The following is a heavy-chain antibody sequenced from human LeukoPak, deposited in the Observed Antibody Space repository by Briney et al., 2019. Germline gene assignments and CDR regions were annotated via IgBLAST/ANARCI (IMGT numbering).Heavy chain of an antibody. CDR3: ATSAPDEGCVDGNWFDP. J-gene: IGHJ5*02. V-gene: IGHV3-30*03. Sequence: GRSLRLSCAASGFTFSSYGMHWVRQAPGKGLEWVAVISYDGSNKYYADSVKGRFTISRDNSKNTLYLQMNSLRAEDTAVYYCATSAPDEGCVDGNWFDPWGQGTLVTVSS. CDR2: ISYDGSNK. CDR1: GFTFSSYG. D-gene: IGHD5-12*01.